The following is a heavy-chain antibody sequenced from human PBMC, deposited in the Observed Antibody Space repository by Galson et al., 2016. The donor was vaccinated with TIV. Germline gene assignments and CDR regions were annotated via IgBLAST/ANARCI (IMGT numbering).Heavy chain of an antibody. CDR2: MWFDGSDM. CDR1: GFTFGSYG. D-gene: IGHD6-19*01. Sequence: SCAASGFTFGSYGMHWVRQAPGKGLEWVAVMWFDGSDMYYADSVKGRFTISRDNSKNTPYLQMNSLRGEDTAVYYCARARYSNGWFTDFWGQGTLVTVSS. CDR3: ARARYSNGWFTDF. J-gene: IGHJ4*02. V-gene: IGHV3-33*01.